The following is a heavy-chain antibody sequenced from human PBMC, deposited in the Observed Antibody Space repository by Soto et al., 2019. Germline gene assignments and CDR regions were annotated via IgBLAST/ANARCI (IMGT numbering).Heavy chain of an antibody. D-gene: IGHD3-16*01. CDR1: GFTVSNSE. CDR2: INEDGTT. V-gene: IGHV3-48*03. J-gene: IGHJ6*02. CDR3: SRDKGERVAYGMDV. Sequence: EVQLVESGGGLVQPGGSLRLSCTASGFTVSNSEMNWVRQAPGKGLEWVSYINEDGTTFYADSVKGRFTISRDSAENSLSLQMNSLRGDDTAVYYCSRDKGERVAYGMDVWGQGTTVTVSS.